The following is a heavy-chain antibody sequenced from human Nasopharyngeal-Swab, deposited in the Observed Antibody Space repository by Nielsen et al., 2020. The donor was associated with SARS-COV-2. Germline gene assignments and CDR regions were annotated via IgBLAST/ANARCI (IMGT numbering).Heavy chain of an antibody. V-gene: IGHV3-11*06. CDR3: ARGHYGLDV. CDR2: TSPSSSDT. Sequence: GESLKISCAASGFTFSDHYMTWIRQAPGKGLEWVLYTSPSSSDTNYADSVKGRFTISRDNAKNSLYLQMNSLRAEDTAVYYCARGHYGLDVWGQGTTVTVSS. J-gene: IGHJ6*02. CDR1: GFTFSDHY.